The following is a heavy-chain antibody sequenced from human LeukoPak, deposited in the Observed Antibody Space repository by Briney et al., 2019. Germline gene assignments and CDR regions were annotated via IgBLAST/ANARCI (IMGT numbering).Heavy chain of an antibody. D-gene: IGHD6-19*01. CDR3: VRLASGLIDY. CDR2: IHYSGST. CDR1: GGSISGYY. Sequence: PSETLSLTCTVSGGSISGYYCIWIRQPPGEGLEWIASIHYSGSTHYNPSLKSRVTISVDTSKNQFSLKLSSVTAADTAVYYCVRLASGLIDYWGQGTLVTVSS. V-gene: IGHV4-59*05. J-gene: IGHJ4*02.